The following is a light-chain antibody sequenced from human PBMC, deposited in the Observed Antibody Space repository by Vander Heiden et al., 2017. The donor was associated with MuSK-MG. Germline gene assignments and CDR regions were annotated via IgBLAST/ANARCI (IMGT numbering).Light chain of an antibody. CDR3: AAWDDSLSAHV. Sequence: QSVLTQPPSASGPPGQRVTISCSGSSSNIGSNSVYWYQQLPGTAPKLLFYTNNQRPSGVPGRFSGSKSGTSASLAISGLRSEDEADYYCAAWDDSLSAHVFGPGTRVTVL. V-gene: IGLV1-47*01. CDR2: TNN. J-gene: IGLJ1*01. CDR1: SSNIGSNS.